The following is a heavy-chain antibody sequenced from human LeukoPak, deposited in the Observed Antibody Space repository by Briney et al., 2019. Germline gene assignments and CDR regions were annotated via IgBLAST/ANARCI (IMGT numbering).Heavy chain of an antibody. CDR3: ARGPSRRGLRSSADY. CDR1: GLTFSNYA. Sequence: PGGSLRLSCSTSGLTFSNYAMSWVRQAPGKGLEWVSAISGSGDNTYYADSVKGRFTIPRDNSKNVMFLQMHSLRAEDTALYVCARGPSRRGLRSSADYWGPGTLVTVSS. J-gene: IGHJ4*02. CDR2: ISGSGDNT. D-gene: IGHD6-13*01. V-gene: IGHV3-23*01.